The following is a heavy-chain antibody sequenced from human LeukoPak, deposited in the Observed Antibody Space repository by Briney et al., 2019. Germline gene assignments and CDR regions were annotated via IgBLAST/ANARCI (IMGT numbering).Heavy chain of an antibody. Sequence: PSEALSLTCTVSGGSISSSSYYWGWIRQPPGKGLEWIGSIYYSGSTNYNPSLKSRVTISVDMSKNHFSLKLSSVTAADTAVYYCARGPDYYDSSGYRHSYFDYWGQGTLVTVSS. CDR1: GGSISSSSYY. J-gene: IGHJ4*02. D-gene: IGHD3-22*01. V-gene: IGHV4-39*07. CDR2: IYYSGST. CDR3: ARGPDYYDSSGYRHSYFDY.